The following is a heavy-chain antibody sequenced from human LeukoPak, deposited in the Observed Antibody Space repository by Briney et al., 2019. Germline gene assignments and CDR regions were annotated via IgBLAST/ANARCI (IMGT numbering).Heavy chain of an antibody. Sequence: GGSLRLSCVASGFTFSRYSMNWVRQAPGKGLEWVSYISSSGTIIYYADSVKGRFTISRDNAKNSLYLQVNSLRAEDTAVYYCARDSPGFPFDPWGQGTLVTVSS. V-gene: IGHV3-48*04. CDR1: GFTFSRYS. D-gene: IGHD6-25*01. J-gene: IGHJ5*02. CDR2: ISSSGTII. CDR3: ARDSPGFPFDP.